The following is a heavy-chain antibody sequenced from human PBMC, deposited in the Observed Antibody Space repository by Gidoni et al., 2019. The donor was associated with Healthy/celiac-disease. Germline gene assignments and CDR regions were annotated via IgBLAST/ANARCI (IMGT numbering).Heavy chain of an antibody. CDR3: ARDLGPVDTATEYYFDY. CDR1: GFPLSSFG. CDR2: ISTSSSYI. Sequence: EVQLVESGGDLVKPGGSLRLSCAASGFPLSSFGMNWVRQAPGKGLEWVSSISTSSSYIYYADSVKGRFTISRDNAKNSLYLQMNSLRAEDTAVYYCARDLGPVDTATEYYFDYWGQGTLVTVSS. V-gene: IGHV3-21*02. D-gene: IGHD5-18*01. J-gene: IGHJ4*02.